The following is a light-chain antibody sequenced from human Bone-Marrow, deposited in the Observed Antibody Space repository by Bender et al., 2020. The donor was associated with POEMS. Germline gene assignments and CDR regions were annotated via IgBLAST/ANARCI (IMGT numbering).Light chain of an antibody. CDR3: CSYAGGGTFV. V-gene: IGLV2-23*02. CDR1: SSDLGSYNL. J-gene: IGLJ3*02. CDR2: EFS. Sequence: QSALTQPASVSVSPGQSITLSRTGPSSDLGSYNLVSWYQQPPGEAPKLIIYEFSKRPSGGSNRFSGFKSGNTASLTISGLQAEDEADYYCCSYAGGGTFVFGGGTKLTVL.